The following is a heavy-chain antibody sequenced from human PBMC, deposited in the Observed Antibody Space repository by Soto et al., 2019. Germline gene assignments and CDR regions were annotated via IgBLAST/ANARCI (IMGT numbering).Heavy chain of an antibody. CDR3: SKEAGSGDYYSGSEGGYMDV. Sequence: EVQLLESGGGLVQPGGSLRLSCAASGFTFSSYAMSWVRQAPGKGLEWVSAISGSGGSTYYADSVKGRFTISRDNSKNTLYLQMNSLRAEHTAVYYCSKEAGSGDYYSGSEGGYMDVWGKGTTVTVSS. J-gene: IGHJ6*03. CDR2: ISGSGGST. D-gene: IGHD3-10*01. V-gene: IGHV3-23*01. CDR1: GFTFSSYA.